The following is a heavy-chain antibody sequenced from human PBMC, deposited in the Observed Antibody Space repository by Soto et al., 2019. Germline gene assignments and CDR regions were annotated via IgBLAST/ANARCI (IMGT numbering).Heavy chain of an antibody. V-gene: IGHV1-46*01. D-gene: IGHD6-13*01. J-gene: IGHJ5*02. CDR2: INPTSGST. CDR3: ARDLAAGEP. Sequence: QVQLVQSGAEVKKPGASVKVSCKASGYTFTNYYIHWVRQAPGQGLEWMGIINPTSGSTNYAQKFQGRVNLTYDTSTTTVYIELSGLRSEDTAVLYCARDLAAGEPWGQGTLVTVSS. CDR1: GYTFTNYY.